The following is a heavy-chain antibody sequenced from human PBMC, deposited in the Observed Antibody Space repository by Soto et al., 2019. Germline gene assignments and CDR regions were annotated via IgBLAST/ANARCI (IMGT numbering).Heavy chain of an antibody. CDR2: TYYRSKWYN. CDR3: ARGQGLWSSGWPTYFDY. Sequence: HSQTLSLTCAISGDSVSSNSAAWNWIRQSPLRGLEWLGRTYYRSKWYNDYAVSVKSRITINPDTSKNQFSMQLNSVTPEDTAVYYCARGQGLWSSGWPTYFDYWGQGTLVTVSS. J-gene: IGHJ4*02. D-gene: IGHD6-19*01. CDR1: GDSVSSNSAA. V-gene: IGHV6-1*01.